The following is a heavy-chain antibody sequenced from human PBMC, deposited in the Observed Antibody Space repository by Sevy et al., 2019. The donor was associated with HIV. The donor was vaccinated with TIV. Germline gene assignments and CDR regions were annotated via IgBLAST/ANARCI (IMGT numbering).Heavy chain of an antibody. D-gene: IGHD5-18*01. J-gene: IGHJ4*02. Sequence: SETLSLTCSASGGSISSYYWSWIRQPPGKGLEWIEYSGSTNYKSSLKSRVTISVDTSKNQFSLKLSSVTAADTAVYYCARVRYTFGFPVFLDYWGQGTLVTVSS. V-gene: IGHV4-59*01. CDR3: ARVRYTFGFPVFLDY. CDR2: SGST. CDR1: GGSISSYY.